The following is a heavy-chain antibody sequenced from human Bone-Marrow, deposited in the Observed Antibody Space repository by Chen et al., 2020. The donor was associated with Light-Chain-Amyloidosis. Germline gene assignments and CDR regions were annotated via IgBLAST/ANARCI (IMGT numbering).Heavy chain of an antibody. J-gene: IGHJ4*02. CDR3: ARRRDLDY. V-gene: IGHV3-7*01. CDR1: GFTFSDAW. Sequence: EVHLVESEGGLVQPGGSLRLSCAASGFTFSDAWMSWVRQGSGKGLVWVAKRNEDGTEKYYVGSVKGRFTVARDNAKNSLFLEMSGLRAEDTAIYFCARRRDLDYWGQGTPVTVSS. CDR2: RNEDGTEK.